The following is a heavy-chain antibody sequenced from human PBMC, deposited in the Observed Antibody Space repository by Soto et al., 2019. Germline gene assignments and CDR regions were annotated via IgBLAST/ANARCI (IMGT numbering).Heavy chain of an antibody. CDR2: ISYDGSNK. Sequence: GGSLRLSCAVSGFTVSNNYMHWVRQAPGKGLEWVAVISYDGSNKYYADSVKGRFTISRDNSKNTLYLQMNSLRAEDTAVYYCAKDYCSSTSCPIDYWGQGTLVTVSS. CDR3: AKDYCSSTSCPIDY. CDR1: GFTVSNNY. V-gene: IGHV3-30*18. J-gene: IGHJ4*02. D-gene: IGHD2-2*01.